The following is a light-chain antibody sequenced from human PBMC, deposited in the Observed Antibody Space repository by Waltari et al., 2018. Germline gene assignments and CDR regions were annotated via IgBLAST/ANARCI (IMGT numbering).Light chain of an antibody. J-gene: IGLJ3*02. CDR3: AAWDDSLSGRV. V-gene: IGLV1-47*01. CDR1: SPHIGSNY. CDR2: RNN. Sequence: QSVMTQPPSPSGTPGQRVTISCSGSSPHIGSNYVYWYQQLPGTAPKLLIYRNNQRPSGVPDRFSGSKSGTSASLAISGLRSEDEADYYCAAWDDSLSGRVFGGGTKLTVL.